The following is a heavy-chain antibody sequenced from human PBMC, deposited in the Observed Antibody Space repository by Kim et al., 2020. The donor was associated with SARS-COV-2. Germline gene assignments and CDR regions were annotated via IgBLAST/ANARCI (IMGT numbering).Heavy chain of an antibody. Sequence: AASVKGRFTISRDDLRSVAYLQMNSLKAEDTGVYYCSRDGGDSYYYNGMDVWGQGTTVTVSS. J-gene: IGHJ6*02. D-gene: IGHD2-21*02. V-gene: IGHV3-49*02. CDR3: SRDGGDSYYYNGMDV.